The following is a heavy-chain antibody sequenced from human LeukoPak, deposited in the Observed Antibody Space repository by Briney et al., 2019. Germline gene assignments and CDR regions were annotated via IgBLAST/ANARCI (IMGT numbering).Heavy chain of an antibody. CDR2: ISSSGSTI. Sequence: PGGSLRLSCAASGFTFSDYYMSWIRQAPGKGLEWVSYISSSGSTIYYADSVKGRFTISRDNAKNSLYLQMNSLRAEDTAVYYCAKGGNTAMVTTYFDYWGQGTLVTVSS. CDR1: GFTFSDYY. J-gene: IGHJ4*02. V-gene: IGHV3-11*04. D-gene: IGHD5-18*01. CDR3: AKGGNTAMVTTYFDY.